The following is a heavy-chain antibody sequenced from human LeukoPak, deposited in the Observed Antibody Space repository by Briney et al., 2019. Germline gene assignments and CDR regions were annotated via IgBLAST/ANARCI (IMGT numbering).Heavy chain of an antibody. V-gene: IGHV5-51*01. CDR1: GYSFTSYW. Sequence: GESLKVSCKGSGYSFTSYWIGWVRQMPGKGLEWMGIIYPGDSDTRYSPSFQGQVTISADKSISTAYLQWSSLKASDTAMYYCASTYYYDSSGYSAKAFDIWGQGTMVTVSS. J-gene: IGHJ3*02. D-gene: IGHD3-22*01. CDR2: IYPGDSDT. CDR3: ASTYYYDSSGYSAKAFDI.